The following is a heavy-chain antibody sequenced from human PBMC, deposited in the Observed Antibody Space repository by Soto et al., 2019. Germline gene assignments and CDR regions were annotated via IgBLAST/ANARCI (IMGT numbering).Heavy chain of an antibody. CDR1: GGPITNY. V-gene: IGHV4-31*03. Sequence: PSETLSLTCSVSGGPITNYWSWIRQHPGKGLEWIGYIYDSGSTYYNPSLKSRVTMSLDTSKNQLSLKLTSVTAADTAVYYCARVYLDYGTVIDVWGQGTTVTVSS. CDR3: ARVYLDYGTVIDV. CDR2: IYDSGST. J-gene: IGHJ6*02. D-gene: IGHD4-17*01.